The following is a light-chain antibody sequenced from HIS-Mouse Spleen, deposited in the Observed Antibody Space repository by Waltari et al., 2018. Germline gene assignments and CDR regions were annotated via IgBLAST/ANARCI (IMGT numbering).Light chain of an antibody. CDR1: ALPKKY. J-gene: IGLJ3*02. Sequence: SYELTQPPSVSVSPGQTARITCSGDALPKKYAYWYQQKSGQAPELGIYADRKRPSGIPGRLYRSSLGTMATLNIRGAQVENEADYYCYSTDSSGNHSVFGGGTKLTVL. CDR2: ADR. V-gene: IGLV3-10*01. CDR3: YSTDSSGNHSV.